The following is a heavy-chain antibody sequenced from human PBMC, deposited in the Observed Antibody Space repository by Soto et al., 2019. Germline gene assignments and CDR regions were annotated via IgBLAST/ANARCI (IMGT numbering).Heavy chain of an antibody. CDR3: AKDTDSSGYYLYYFDL. J-gene: IGHJ4*02. Sequence: PGGSLRLSCAASRFTFSMYAMSWVRQAPGKGLEWVSAITGNGGNTYYADSVKGRFTISRDNSKNTLYLQMDSLRAEDTAVYYCAKDTDSSGYYLYYFDLWGPGTLVTVSS. V-gene: IGHV3-23*01. CDR1: RFTFSMYA. CDR2: ITGNGGNT. D-gene: IGHD3-22*01.